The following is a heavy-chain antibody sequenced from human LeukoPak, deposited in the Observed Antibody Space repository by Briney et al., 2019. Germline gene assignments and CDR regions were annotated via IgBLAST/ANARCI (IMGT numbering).Heavy chain of an antibody. CDR2: FDPEGGET. D-gene: IGHD3-9*01. CDR1: GYTLTELS. CDR3: ATLHYDILTGYYRYYYYGMDV. Sequence: ASVKVSCKVSGYTLTELSMHWVRQAPGKGLEWMGGFDPEGGETIYAQKFQGRVTMTEDTSTDTAYMELSSLRSEDTAVYYCATLHYDILTGYYRYYYYGMDVWGQGTTVTVSS. V-gene: IGHV1-24*01. J-gene: IGHJ6*02.